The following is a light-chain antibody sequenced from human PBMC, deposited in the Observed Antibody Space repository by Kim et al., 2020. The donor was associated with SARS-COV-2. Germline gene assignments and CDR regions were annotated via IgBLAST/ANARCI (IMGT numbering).Light chain of an antibody. CDR2: GAS. V-gene: IGKV3-20*01. Sequence: LSPGERATLSCRASQSLTNSYLAWYQQKPGQAPRLLIYGASSRATGIPDRFSGSGSATDFTLTIDRLEPEDFAVYYCQQYSSSPYTFGLGTKLEI. CDR3: QQYSSSPYT. J-gene: IGKJ2*01. CDR1: QSLTNSY.